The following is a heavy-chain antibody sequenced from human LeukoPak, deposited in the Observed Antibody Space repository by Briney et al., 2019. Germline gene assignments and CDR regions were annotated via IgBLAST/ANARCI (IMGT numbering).Heavy chain of an antibody. D-gene: IGHD3-10*01. CDR3: AREGYYYGSGRPMPFDP. CDR1: GFTFSSYW. CDR2: INKDGSET. Sequence: GGSLRLSCAASGFTFSSYWMTWARQVPGKGLEWVANINKDGSETSYVDSLKGRFTISRDNAKNSLYLQMNTLRAEDTAAYYCAREGYYYGSGRPMPFDPWGQGTLVTVSS. J-gene: IGHJ5*02. V-gene: IGHV3-7*01.